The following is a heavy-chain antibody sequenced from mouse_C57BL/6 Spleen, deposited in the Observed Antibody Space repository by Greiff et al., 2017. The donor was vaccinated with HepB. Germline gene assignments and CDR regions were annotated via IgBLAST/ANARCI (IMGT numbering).Heavy chain of an antibody. V-gene: IGHV1-69*01. CDR2: IDPSDSYT. D-gene: IGHD2-5*01. J-gene: IGHJ4*01. Sequence: VQLQQPGAELVMPGASVKLSCKASGYTFTSYWMHWVKQRPGQGLEWIGEIDPSDSYTNYNQKFKGKSTLTVDKSSSTAYMQLSSLTSEDSAVYYCARTHYSNYGYAMDYWGQGTSVTVSS. CDR1: GYTFTSYW. CDR3: ARTHYSNYGYAMDY.